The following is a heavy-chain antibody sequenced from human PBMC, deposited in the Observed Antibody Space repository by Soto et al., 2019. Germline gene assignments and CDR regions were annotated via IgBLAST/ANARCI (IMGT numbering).Heavy chain of an antibody. D-gene: IGHD6-19*01. Sequence: EVQLVESGGGLVQPGGSLTLSCAASGFTFSSSWMHWVRQAPGKGLVWVSHINSDESRTNYADSVKGRFTISRDNAKNTLYLQMISLSAEATARYYWARGPNGWYGYDYWGQGTLVTVSS. CDR1: GFTFSSSW. V-gene: IGHV3-74*01. CDR3: ARGPNGWYGYDY. J-gene: IGHJ4*02. CDR2: INSDESRT.